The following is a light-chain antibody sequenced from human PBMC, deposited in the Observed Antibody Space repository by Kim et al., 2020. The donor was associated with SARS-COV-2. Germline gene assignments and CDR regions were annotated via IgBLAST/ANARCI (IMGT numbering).Light chain of an antibody. V-gene: IGKV4-1*01. CDR1: QSVLYSSNNKNY. CDR3: QQYYSTPFT. CDR2: WAS. Sequence: ATINCKSRQSVLYSSNNKNYLAWYQQKPGQPPKLLIYWASTRESGVPDRFSGSGSGTDFTLSISSLQAEDVAVYYCQQYYSTPFTFGPGTKVDI. J-gene: IGKJ3*01.